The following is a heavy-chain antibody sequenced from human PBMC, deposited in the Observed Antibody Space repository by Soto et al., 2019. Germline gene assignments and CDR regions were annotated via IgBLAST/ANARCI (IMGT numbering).Heavy chain of an antibody. CDR1: GFTFSSYG. CDR2: IWYDGSNK. CDR3: ARDHCSSTSCYKGSGYYYGMDV. Sequence: LRLSCAASGFTFSSYGMHWVRQAPGKGLEWVAVIWYDGSNKYYADSVKGRFTISRDNSKNTLYLQMNSLRAEDTAVYYCARDHCSSTSCYKGSGYYYGMDVWGQGTTVTVSS. V-gene: IGHV3-33*01. D-gene: IGHD2-2*02. J-gene: IGHJ6*02.